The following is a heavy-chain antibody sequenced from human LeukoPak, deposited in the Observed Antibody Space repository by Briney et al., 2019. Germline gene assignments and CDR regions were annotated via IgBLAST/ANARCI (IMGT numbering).Heavy chain of an antibody. Sequence: GGSLRLSCAASGFTLSSYEMNGVRQAPGKGLEWVSYISSSGSTIYYADSVKGRFTISRDNAKNSLYLQMNSLRAEDTAVYYCARADSSSDNYYYYGMDVWGQGTTVTVSS. J-gene: IGHJ6*02. CDR3: ARADSSSDNYYYYGMDV. D-gene: IGHD6-13*01. CDR1: GFTLSSYE. CDR2: ISSSGSTI. V-gene: IGHV3-48*03.